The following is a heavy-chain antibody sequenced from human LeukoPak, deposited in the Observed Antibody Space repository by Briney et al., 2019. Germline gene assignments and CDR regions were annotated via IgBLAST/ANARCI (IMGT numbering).Heavy chain of an antibody. CDR1: GGSISSSNYY. CDR2: FSYSGNI. D-gene: IGHD3-10*01. J-gene: IGHJ5*02. CDR3: ARRSYGVPFDP. V-gene: IGHV4-39*01. Sequence: SETLSLTCTVSGGSISSSNYYWGWVRQPPGKGLEWIGTFSYSGNIYYNPSLKSRVTISVDMSKNQFSLELTSVTAADTAVYYCARRSYGVPFDPWGQGILVTVSS.